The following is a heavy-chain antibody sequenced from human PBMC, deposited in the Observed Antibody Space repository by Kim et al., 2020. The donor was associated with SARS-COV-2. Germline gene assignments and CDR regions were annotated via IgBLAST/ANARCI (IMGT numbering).Heavy chain of an antibody. CDR1: GYTFTSYD. V-gene: IGHV1-18*01. CDR3: ARDLWLSGSYGFDY. J-gene: IGHJ4*02. Sequence: ASVKVSCKASGYTFTSYDISWVRQAPGQGLKWMGWISVYNGNTNYAQRFQGRVSMTTDSSTSTAYMELRSLRSDDTAVYYCARDLWLSGSYGFDYWGQGTLVTVSS. D-gene: IGHD1-26*01. CDR2: ISVYNGNT.